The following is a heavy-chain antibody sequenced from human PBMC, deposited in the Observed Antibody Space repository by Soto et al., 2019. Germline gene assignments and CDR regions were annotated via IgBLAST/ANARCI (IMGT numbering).Heavy chain of an antibody. CDR1: GGSISPYY. J-gene: IGHJ4*02. CDR3: ARRRSAYVDY. Sequence: SETLSLTCTVSGGSISPYYWSWIRQPPGKGLEWVGYIYYGGSTSYNPSLQGRVTMTTDTSTSTAYMEVRSLRSDDTAVYYCARRRSAYVDYWGQGTLVTVSS. V-gene: IGHV4-59*01. CDR2: IYYGGST. D-gene: IGHD3-3*01.